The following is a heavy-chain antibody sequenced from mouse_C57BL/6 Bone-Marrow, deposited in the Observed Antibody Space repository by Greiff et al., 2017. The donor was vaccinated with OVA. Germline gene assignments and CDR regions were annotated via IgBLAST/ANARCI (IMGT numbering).Heavy chain of an antibody. Sequence: VQLQQSGAELVKPGASVTLSCTASGYTFTSCYVRWVNRRPGQGLEWIGMIHPNSGSTNYNEKFKSKATMTLDKSTSPAYLQLSSLTSEDTAIYYCADRNYGLWGQGTTLTVSS. CDR3: ADRNYGL. D-gene: IGHD2-5*01. J-gene: IGHJ2*01. CDR2: IHPNSGST. V-gene: IGHV1-64*01. CDR1: GYTFTSCY.